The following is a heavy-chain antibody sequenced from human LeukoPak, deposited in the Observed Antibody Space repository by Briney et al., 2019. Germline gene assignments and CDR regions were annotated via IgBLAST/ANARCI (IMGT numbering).Heavy chain of an antibody. D-gene: IGHD6-19*01. J-gene: IGHJ4*02. CDR2: INDNGTIT. CDR1: GFTFSSCA. V-gene: IGHV3-64D*09. Sequence: PGGSLRLSCSASGFTFSSCAMHWVRQAPGMGLEYVSGINDNGTITHYGDSARGRVTISRDDTKNTVHLEMSSLRAEDTAVYYCVKDLSGGYSFEYWGQGTLVTVSS. CDR3: VKDLSGGYSFEY.